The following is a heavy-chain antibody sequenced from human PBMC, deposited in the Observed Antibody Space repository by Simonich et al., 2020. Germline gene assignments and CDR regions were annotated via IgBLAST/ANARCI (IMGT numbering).Heavy chain of an antibody. V-gene: IGHV3-30*07. CDR3: ARDRNWGWFDP. Sequence: QVQLVESGGGVVQPGRSLRLSCAASGFTFSSYAMHWVRQAPGKGLEGVAVISYDGSNKYYADSVKGRFTISRDNSKNTRYLQMNSLRAEDTAVYYCARDRNWGWFDPWGQGTLVTVSS. CDR1: GFTFSSYA. D-gene: IGHD7-27*01. CDR2: ISYDGSNK. J-gene: IGHJ5*02.